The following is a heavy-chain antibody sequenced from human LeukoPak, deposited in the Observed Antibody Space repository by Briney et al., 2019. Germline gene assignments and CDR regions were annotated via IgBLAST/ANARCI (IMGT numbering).Heavy chain of an antibody. CDR2: INSDGSST. Sequence: GGSLRLSCAASGFTFSSYWMHWVRQAPGKGLVWVSRINSDGSSTSYADSVKGRFTISRDNAKNTLYLQMNSLRAENTAVYYCALDIVVVPAEYDWFDPWGQGTLVTVSS. V-gene: IGHV3-74*01. D-gene: IGHD2-2*03. CDR1: GFTFSSYW. CDR3: ALDIVVVPAEYDWFDP. J-gene: IGHJ5*02.